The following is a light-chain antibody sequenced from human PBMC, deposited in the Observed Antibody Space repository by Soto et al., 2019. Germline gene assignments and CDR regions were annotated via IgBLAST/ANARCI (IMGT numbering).Light chain of an antibody. CDR3: MQRIEFPLT. CDR1: QSVLYSSNNKNY. J-gene: IGKJ4*01. CDR2: TVS. Sequence: DILMTQSPDSLAVSLGERATINCKSSQSVLYSSNNKNYLAWYLQKPGQSPQLLIYTVSYRASGVPDRFSGSGSGTDFTLKISRVEAEDVGVYYCMQRIEFPLTFGGGTKVDIK. V-gene: IGKV2-40*01.